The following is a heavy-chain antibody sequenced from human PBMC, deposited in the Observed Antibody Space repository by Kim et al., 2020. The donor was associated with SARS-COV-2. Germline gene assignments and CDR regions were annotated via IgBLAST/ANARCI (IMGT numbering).Heavy chain of an antibody. CDR3: ASPNSSCYVDY. CDR1: GGSFSGYY. J-gene: IGHJ4*02. D-gene: IGHD3-22*01. Sequence: SETLSLTCAVYGGSFSGYYWSWIRQPPGKGLEWIGEINHSGSTNYNPSLKIRVTISVDTSKNQFSLKLSSVTAADTAVYYCASPNSSCYVDYWGQRTLVT. V-gene: IGHV4-34*01. CDR2: INHSGST.